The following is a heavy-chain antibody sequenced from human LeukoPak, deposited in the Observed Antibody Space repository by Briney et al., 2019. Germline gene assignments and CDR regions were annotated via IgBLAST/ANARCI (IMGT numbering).Heavy chain of an antibody. J-gene: IGHJ2*01. CDR2: IKEDGSEK. CDR1: GFTFSSFA. CDR3: ARKITVAGINWYFDL. V-gene: IGHV3-7*03. Sequence: GGSLRLSCAASGFTFSSFAMSWVRQAPGKGLEWVANIKEDGSEKYYVDSVKGRFTISRDSAKNSLYLQMNSLRAEDTAVYYCARKITVAGINWYFDLWGRGTLVTVSS. D-gene: IGHD6-19*01.